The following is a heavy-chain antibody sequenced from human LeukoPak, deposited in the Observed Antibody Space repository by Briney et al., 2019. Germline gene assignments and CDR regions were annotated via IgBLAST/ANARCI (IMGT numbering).Heavy chain of an antibody. Sequence: FSSHGAKYYADSVKGRFTISRDNAKNSLDLQMNSLRAEDTAVYYCVRAAHYDSSGYYRPDYWGQGTLVTVSS. J-gene: IGHJ4*02. CDR3: VRAAHYDSSGYYRPDY. CDR2: FSSHGAK. V-gene: IGHV3-69-1*02. D-gene: IGHD3-22*01.